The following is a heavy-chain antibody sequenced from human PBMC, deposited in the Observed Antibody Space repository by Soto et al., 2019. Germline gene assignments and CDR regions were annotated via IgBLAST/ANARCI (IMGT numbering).Heavy chain of an antibody. CDR3: AKDYFDFWSGYYSSVGFLYYGMDV. D-gene: IGHD3-3*01. Sequence: GGSLRLSCAASGFTFSSYGMHWVRQAPGKGLEWVAVISYDGSNKYYADPVKGRFTSSRATSKQLLYLQMNSLRAEDTAVYYCAKDYFDFWSGYYSSVGFLYYGMDVWGQGTTVTVSS. J-gene: IGHJ6*02. CDR1: GFTFSSYG. V-gene: IGHV3-30*18. CDR2: ISYDGSNK.